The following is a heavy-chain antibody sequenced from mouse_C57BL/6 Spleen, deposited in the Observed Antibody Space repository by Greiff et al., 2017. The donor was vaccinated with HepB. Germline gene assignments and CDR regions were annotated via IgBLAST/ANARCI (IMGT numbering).Heavy chain of an antibody. CDR3: ARHDPLLRPYAMDY. CDR2: ISGGGGNT. V-gene: IGHV5-9*01. CDR1: GFTFSSYT. Sequence: EVQLKESGGGLVKPGGSLKLSCAASGFTFSSYTMSWVRQTPEKRLEWVATISGGGGNTYYPDSVKGRFTISRDNAKNTLYLQMSSLRSEDTALYYCARHDPLLRPYAMDYWGQGTSVTVSS. J-gene: IGHJ4*01. D-gene: IGHD1-2*01.